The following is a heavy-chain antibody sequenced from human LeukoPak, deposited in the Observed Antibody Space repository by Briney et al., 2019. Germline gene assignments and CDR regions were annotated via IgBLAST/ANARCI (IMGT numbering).Heavy chain of an antibody. J-gene: IGHJ4*02. CDR1: GGTFSSYA. V-gene: IGHV1-69*13. CDR3: ARGLGDGYNTQGDY. D-gene: IGHD5-24*01. Sequence: SVKVSCKASGGTFSSYAISWVRQAPGQGLEWMGGIIPILGTANYAQKFQGRVTITADESTSTAYMELSSLRSEDTAVYYCARGLGDGYNTQGDYWGQGTLVTVSS. CDR2: IIPILGTA.